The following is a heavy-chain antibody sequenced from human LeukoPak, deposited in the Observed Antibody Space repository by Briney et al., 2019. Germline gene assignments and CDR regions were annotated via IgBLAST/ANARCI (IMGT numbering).Heavy chain of an antibody. V-gene: IGHV4-59*01. Sequence: ASETLSLTCTVSGVSISSYYWSWIRQPPGKGLEWIGYIYHSGSTNYNPSLKSRVTISADTSKDQFSLKLASVTAADTAVYYCATGYSSTWYYFDYWGQGTLVTVSS. CDR3: ATGYSSTWYYFDY. CDR2: IYHSGST. J-gene: IGHJ4*02. CDR1: GVSISSYY. D-gene: IGHD6-13*01.